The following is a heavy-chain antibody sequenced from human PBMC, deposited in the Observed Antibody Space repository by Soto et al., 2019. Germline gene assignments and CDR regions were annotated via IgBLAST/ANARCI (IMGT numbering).Heavy chain of an antibody. CDR2: IYTSGST. CDR3: ARDLVATIQCKGYYGMDL. V-gene: IGHV4-4*07. CDR1: GGSISSYY. Sequence: SETLSLTCTVSGGSISSYYLRWIRQPAGKGLERIGRIYTSGSTNYNPSLTSRVTMSVDTSKNQFSLKLSSVTAADTAAYYCARDLVATIQCKGYYGMDLWGKGTTVTDSS. D-gene: IGHD5-12*01. J-gene: IGHJ6*04.